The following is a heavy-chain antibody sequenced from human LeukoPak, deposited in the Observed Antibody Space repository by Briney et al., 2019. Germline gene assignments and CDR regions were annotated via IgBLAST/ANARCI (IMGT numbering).Heavy chain of an antibody. CDR2: LRKDATYS. CDR1: GFPFSSYG. D-gene: IGHD1-26*01. CDR3: GSGGPTRGNPAY. J-gene: IGHJ4*02. V-gene: IGHV3-30*02. Sequence: GGSLRLSCAASGFPFSSYGMYWVRQTPDKGLQWVAYLRKDATYSNYADSVRGRFTISRDNSKNTLYLQMSSLRVEDTAVYYCGSGGPTRGNPAYWGQGTLVTVSS.